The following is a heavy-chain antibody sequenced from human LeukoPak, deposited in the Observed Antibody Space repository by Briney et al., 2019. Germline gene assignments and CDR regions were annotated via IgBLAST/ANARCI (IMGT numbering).Heavy chain of an antibody. CDR2: IKQDGSEK. V-gene: IGHV3-7*01. D-gene: IGHD1-26*01. Sequence: GGSLRLSCAASGFTFSSYWMSWVRQAPGKGLEWVANIKQDGSEKYYVDSVKGRFTISRDNAKNSLYLQMNSLRAEDTAVYYCAKGSGSYYGEFDYWGQGTLVTVSS. CDR1: GFTFSSYW. J-gene: IGHJ4*02. CDR3: AKGSGSYYGEFDY.